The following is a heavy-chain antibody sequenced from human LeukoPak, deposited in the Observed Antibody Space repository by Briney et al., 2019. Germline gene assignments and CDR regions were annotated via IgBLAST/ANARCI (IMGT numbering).Heavy chain of an antibody. CDR1: GYTFPSYY. J-gene: IGHJ4*02. CDR3: ARGYCSGGACKIFDY. Sequence: ASVKVSCKASGYTFPSYYIHWVREALGQGLEWMGIINPTGGNTGYAQRFQGRVTMTRDTSTSTVYMELSSLSSDDTAVYYCARGYCSGGACKIFDYWGQGTLVTVSS. D-gene: IGHD2-15*01. V-gene: IGHV1-46*01. CDR2: INPTGGNT.